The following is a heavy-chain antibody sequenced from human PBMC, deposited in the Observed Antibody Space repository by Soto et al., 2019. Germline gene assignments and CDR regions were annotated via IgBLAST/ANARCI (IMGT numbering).Heavy chain of an antibody. CDR1: GVSLNTADTW. V-gene: IGHV4-30-4*01. Sequence: QVQLQESGSGLVKPSQSLSLTCTVSGVSLNTADTWWSWIRQSPGKGLEFIGYYHSGGSTYYDASLRSRVIISADPSNSQFSLKLSSVTVADTAAYFCVRSRQMESGNDYGLDVWGQGTTVTVSS. CDR3: VRSRQMESGNDYGLDV. CDR2: YHSGGST. D-gene: IGHD1-1*01. J-gene: IGHJ6*02.